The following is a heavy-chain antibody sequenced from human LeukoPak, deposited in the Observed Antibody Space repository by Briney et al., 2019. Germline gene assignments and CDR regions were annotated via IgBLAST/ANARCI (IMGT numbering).Heavy chain of an antibody. CDR3: ARDQVVPAARYYYYYMDV. CDR2: ISAYNGNT. Sequence: ASVKVSCKASGYTFTSYGISWVRQAPGQGLEWMGWISAYNGNTNYAQKFQGRVTMTRDTSISTAYMELSRLRSDDTAVYYCARDQVVPAARYYYYYMDVWGKGTTVTISS. J-gene: IGHJ6*03. D-gene: IGHD2-2*01. CDR1: GYTFTSYG. V-gene: IGHV1-18*01.